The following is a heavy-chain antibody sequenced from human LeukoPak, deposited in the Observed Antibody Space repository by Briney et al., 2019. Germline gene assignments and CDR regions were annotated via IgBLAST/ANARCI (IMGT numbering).Heavy chain of an antibody. V-gene: IGHV4-61*02. CDR2: IYTTGSP. Sequence: SETLSLTCTVSGGSISSTNYYWTWTRQPAGKGLEWIGRIYTTGSPSYSPSLKSRVTISVDTSTNQFSLKLTSVSAADTAVYYCARDRGITTARGVPSWFDPWGQGTLVTVSS. J-gene: IGHJ5*02. CDR3: ARDRGITTARGVPSWFDP. D-gene: IGHD3-10*01. CDR1: GGSISSTNYY.